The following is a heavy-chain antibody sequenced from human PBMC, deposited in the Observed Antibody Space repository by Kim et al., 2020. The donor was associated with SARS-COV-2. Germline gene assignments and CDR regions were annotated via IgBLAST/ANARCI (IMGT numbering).Heavy chain of an antibody. CDR1: GYTFTSYA. CDR3: ARTTYCSGGSCYLGWFDP. D-gene: IGHD2-15*01. Sequence: ASVKVSCKASGYTFTSYAMHWVRQAPGQRLEWMGWINAGNGNTKYSQKFQGRVTITRDTSASTAYMELSSLRSEDTAVYYCARTTYCSGGSCYLGWFDPWGQGTLVTVSS. V-gene: IGHV1-3*01. CDR2: INAGNGNT. J-gene: IGHJ5*02.